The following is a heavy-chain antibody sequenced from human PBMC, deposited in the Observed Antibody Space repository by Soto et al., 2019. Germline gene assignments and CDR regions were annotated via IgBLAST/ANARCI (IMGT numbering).Heavy chain of an antibody. CDR1: GYTVTSYG. V-gene: IGHV1-18*01. D-gene: IGHD3-9*01. J-gene: IGHJ5*02. CDR3: ARGYYDILTGLGWFDP. CDR2: ISAYNGNT. Sequence: ASVKVSCKASGYTVTSYGISWVRQAPGQGLEWMGWISAYNGNTNYAQKLQGRVTMTTDTSTSTAYMELRSLRSDDTAVYYCARGYYDILTGLGWFDPWGQGTLVTVSS.